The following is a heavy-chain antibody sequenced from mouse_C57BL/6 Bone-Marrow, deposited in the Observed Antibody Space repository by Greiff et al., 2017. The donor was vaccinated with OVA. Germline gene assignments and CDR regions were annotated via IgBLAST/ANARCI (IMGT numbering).Heavy chain of an antibody. Sequence: QVQLQQSGAELARPGASVKMSCKASGYTFTSYTMHWVKQRPGQGLEWIGYINPSSGYTKYNQKFKDKATLTADKSSSTAYMQLSSLTSEDSAVYYCARFSYSNYFAYWGQGTLVTVSA. CDR2: INPSSGYT. J-gene: IGHJ3*01. D-gene: IGHD2-5*01. V-gene: IGHV1-4*01. CDR3: ARFSYSNYFAY. CDR1: GYTFTSYT.